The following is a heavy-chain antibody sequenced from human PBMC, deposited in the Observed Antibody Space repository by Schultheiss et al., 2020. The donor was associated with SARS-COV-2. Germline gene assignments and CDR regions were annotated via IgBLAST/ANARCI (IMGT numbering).Heavy chain of an antibody. Sequence: SETLSLTCTVSGGSISSGGYYWSWIRQHPGKGLEWIGYIYYSGSTYYNPSLKSRVTISVDTSKNQFSLKLSSVTAADTAVYYCARGGVVPAANYYYYMDVWGKGTTVTVSS. CDR3: ARGGVVPAANYYYYMDV. J-gene: IGHJ6*03. D-gene: IGHD2-2*01. CDR2: IYYSGST. CDR1: GGSISSGGYY. V-gene: IGHV4-31*03.